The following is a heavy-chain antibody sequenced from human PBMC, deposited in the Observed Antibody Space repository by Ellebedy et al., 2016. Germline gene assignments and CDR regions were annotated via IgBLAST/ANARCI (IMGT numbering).Heavy chain of an antibody. J-gene: IGHJ6*03. Sequence: ASVKVSCKASGGTFSSYAISWVRQAPGQGLEWMGGIIPILGIANYAQKFQGRVTITADKSTSTAYMELSSLRSEDTAVYYCARGRITMVRGVFYYMDVWGKGTTVTVSS. D-gene: IGHD3-10*01. CDR1: GGTFSSYA. CDR2: IIPILGIA. V-gene: IGHV1-69*10. CDR3: ARGRITMVRGVFYYMDV.